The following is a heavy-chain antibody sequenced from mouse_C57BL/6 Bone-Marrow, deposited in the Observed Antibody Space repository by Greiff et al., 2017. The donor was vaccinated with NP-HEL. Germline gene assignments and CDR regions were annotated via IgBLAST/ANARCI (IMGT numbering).Heavy chain of an antibody. V-gene: IGHV1-5*01. Sequence: EVQLQESGTVLAGPGASVKMSCKTSGNTFTSYWMHWVQQRPGQGLEWIGAIYPGNSDTSYNQKFKGKAKLTAVTSASTAYMELISLTNEDSAVYYCTRTYGSSEDYCGQGTTLTVSS. CDR2: IYPGNSDT. CDR1: GNTFTSYW. D-gene: IGHD1-1*01. CDR3: TRTYGSSEDY. J-gene: IGHJ2*01.